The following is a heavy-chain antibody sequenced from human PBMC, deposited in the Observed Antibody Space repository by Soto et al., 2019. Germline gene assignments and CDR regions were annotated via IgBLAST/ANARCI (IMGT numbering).Heavy chain of an antibody. CDR2: INPNSGGT. J-gene: IGHJ6*02. V-gene: IGHV1-2*04. Sequence: GASVKVSCKASGYTFTGYYMHWVRQAPGQGLEWMGWINPNSGGTNYAQKFQGWVTMTRDTSISTAYMELSRLRSDDTAVYYCAREGIQLWLDYYYYYGMDVWGQGTTVTVSS. D-gene: IGHD5-18*01. CDR1: GYTFTGYY. CDR3: AREGIQLWLDYYYYYGMDV.